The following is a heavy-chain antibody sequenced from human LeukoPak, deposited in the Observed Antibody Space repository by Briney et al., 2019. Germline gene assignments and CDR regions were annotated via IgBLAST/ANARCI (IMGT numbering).Heavy chain of an antibody. D-gene: IGHD1-1*01. Sequence: ASVKVSSTDSGYTFSAYYLYWVRQAPGQGREWMGWINANTGGKNYALKGQGRVTMNRDKYINTVQMEMRRLRSDDADLYSCASSHNWGVDAPDYWGQGPLVTVSS. V-gene: IGHV1-2*02. CDR1: GYTFSAYY. CDR2: INANTGGK. CDR3: ASSHNWGVDAPDY. J-gene: IGHJ4*02.